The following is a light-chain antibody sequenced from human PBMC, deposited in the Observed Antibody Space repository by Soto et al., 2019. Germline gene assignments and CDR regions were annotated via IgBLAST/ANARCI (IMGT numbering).Light chain of an antibody. CDR1: QSFSSY. Sequence: DIQMTQSPSSLSASVGDRVTITCRARQSFSSYLNWSQQKPGKAPKLLIYAASSLQSGVPSRFSGSGSGTDFTLTISSLQPEDFATYYCQQSYSTPPWTFGQGTKVEIK. J-gene: IGKJ1*01. CDR3: QQSYSTPPWT. V-gene: IGKV1-39*01. CDR2: AAS.